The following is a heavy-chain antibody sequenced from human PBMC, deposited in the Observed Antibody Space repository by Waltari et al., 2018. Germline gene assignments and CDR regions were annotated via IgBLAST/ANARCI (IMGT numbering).Heavy chain of an antibody. CDR1: GGTFSRYA. Sequence: QVQLVQSGAEVKKPGSSVKVSCKASGGTFSRYAISWVLQAPGQVLEWMGGIIPIFGTANYAQKFQGRVTITADESTSTAYMELSSLRSEDTAVYYCARGGRGQLVRDYFDYWGQGTLVTVSS. D-gene: IGHD6-13*01. CDR3: ARGGRGQLVRDYFDY. V-gene: IGHV1-69*13. J-gene: IGHJ4*02. CDR2: IIPIFGTA.